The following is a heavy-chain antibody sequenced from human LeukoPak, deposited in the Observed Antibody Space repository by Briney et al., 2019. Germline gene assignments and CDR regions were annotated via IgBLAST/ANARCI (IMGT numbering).Heavy chain of an antibody. CDR1: GGTFSSYA. D-gene: IGHD5-18*01. Sequence: SVKVSCKASGGTFSSYAISWVRQAPGQGLEWMGGIIPIFGTANYAQKFQGRVTITADESTSTAYMELSSLRSEDTAVYYCARERGYSYGIDYWGQGTLVTVSS. J-gene: IGHJ4*02. V-gene: IGHV1-69*13. CDR3: ARERGYSYGIDY. CDR2: IIPIFGTA.